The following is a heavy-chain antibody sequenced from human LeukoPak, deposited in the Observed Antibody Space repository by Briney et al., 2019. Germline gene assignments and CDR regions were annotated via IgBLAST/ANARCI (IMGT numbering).Heavy chain of an antibody. CDR3: ARLEPPLNYFDY. J-gene: IGHJ4*02. CDR2: INSDGSST. V-gene: IGHV3-74*01. CDR1: GFTFSSYW. D-gene: IGHD1-14*01. Sequence: GGSLRLSCAASGFTFSSYWMHWVCQAPGKGLVWVSRINSDGSSTSYADSVKGRFTISRDNAKNTLYLQMNSLRAEDTAVYYCARLEPPLNYFDYWGQGTLVTVSS.